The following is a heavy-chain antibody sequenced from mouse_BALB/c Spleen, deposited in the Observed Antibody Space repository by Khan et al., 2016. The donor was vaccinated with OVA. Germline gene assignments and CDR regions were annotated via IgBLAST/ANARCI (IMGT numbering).Heavy chain of an antibody. CDR1: GYTFTSYY. CDR3: TRRGFWYVDV. CDR2: INPSNGGT. J-gene: IGHJ1*01. Sequence: QVQLQQPGAELVKPGASVKLSCKASGYTFTSYYMYWVKQRPGQGLEWIGGINPSNGGTNCNEKFKSKATLTVDKSSSTAYMQLSSLTSEDSAVYYCTRRGFWYVDVWGAGTTVTVSS. V-gene: IGHV1S81*02.